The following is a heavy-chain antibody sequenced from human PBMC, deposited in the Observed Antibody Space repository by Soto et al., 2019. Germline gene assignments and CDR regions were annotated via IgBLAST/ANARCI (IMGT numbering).Heavy chain of an antibody. CDR3: ARAPRITIIVVDPTPNWFDP. J-gene: IGHJ5*02. V-gene: IGHV1-69*13. D-gene: IGHD3-22*01. CDR2: IIPIFGTA. Sequence: SVKVSCKASGGTFSSYAISWVRQAPGQGLEWMGGIIPIFGTANYAQKFQGRVTITADESTSTAYMELRSLRSEDTAVYYCARAPRITIIVVDPTPNWFDPWGQGTLVAVSS. CDR1: GGTFSSYA.